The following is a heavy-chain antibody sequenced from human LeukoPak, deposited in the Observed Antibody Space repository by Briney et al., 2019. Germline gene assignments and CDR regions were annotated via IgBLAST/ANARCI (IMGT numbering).Heavy chain of an antibody. J-gene: IGHJ4*02. Sequence: GGSLRLSCAASGFTFSSYAMSWVRQAPGKGLEWVSAISGSGGSTYYADSVRGRFTISRDNSKNTLYLQMNSLRAEDTAVYYCAKNSGSSFDRNYWGQGTLVTVSS. CDR2: ISGSGGST. D-gene: IGHD6-13*01. V-gene: IGHV3-23*01. CDR1: GFTFSSYA. CDR3: AKNSGSSFDRNY.